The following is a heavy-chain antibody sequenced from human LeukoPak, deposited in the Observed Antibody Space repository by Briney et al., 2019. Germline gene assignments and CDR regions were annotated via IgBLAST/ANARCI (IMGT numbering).Heavy chain of an antibody. D-gene: IGHD3-10*01. CDR2: IIPIFGTA. V-gene: IGHV1-69*13. Sequence: APVKVSCKASGGTFSSYAISWVRQAPGQGLEWMGGIIPIFGTANYAQKFQGRVTITADESTSTAYMELSSLRSEDTAVYYCARVLGLLWVNSYMGVWGKGTTVTVSS. CDR1: GGTFSSYA. CDR3: ARVLGLLWVNSYMGV. J-gene: IGHJ6*03.